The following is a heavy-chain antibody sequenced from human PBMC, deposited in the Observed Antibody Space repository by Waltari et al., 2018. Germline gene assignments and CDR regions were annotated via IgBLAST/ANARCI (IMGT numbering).Heavy chain of an antibody. V-gene: IGHV2-5*02. CDR1: GFSLSRSGLT. CDR2: IYWDDDT. Sequence: QITLKESGPTVVKPTETLTLTCNFSGFSLSRSGLTVSWIRQPPGKALEWLAVIYWDDDTRYSPFLRTRLTITKDTSKNSVGLTLANMDPGDTAAYFCARSRGMTYLDFWGQGILVTVSS. J-gene: IGHJ4*02. D-gene: IGHD3-10*01. CDR3: ARSRGMTYLDF.